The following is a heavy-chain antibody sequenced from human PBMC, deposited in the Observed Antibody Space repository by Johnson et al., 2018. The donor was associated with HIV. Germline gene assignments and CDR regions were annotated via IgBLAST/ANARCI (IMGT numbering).Heavy chain of an antibody. D-gene: IGHD2-2*03. V-gene: IGHV3-7*01. Sequence: VQLVESGGGVVQPGRSLRLSCAASGFTFSSYGMHWVRQAPGKGLEWVANIKEDGSERYYVDSVKGRFSISRENAKNSLYLQMNSLRAGDTAVYYCARGHGSDAFDIWGQGTMVTVSS. CDR1: GFTFSSYG. J-gene: IGHJ3*02. CDR3: ARGHGSDAFDI. CDR2: IKEDGSER.